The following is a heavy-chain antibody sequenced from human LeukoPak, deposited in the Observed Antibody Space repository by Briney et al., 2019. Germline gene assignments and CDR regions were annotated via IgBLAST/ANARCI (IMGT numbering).Heavy chain of an antibody. CDR2: IYYSGST. V-gene: IGHV4-39*07. CDR3: AGPPLDSVWGKAQPKYYWYFDL. CDR1: GGSISSGTYY. J-gene: IGHJ2*01. D-gene: IGHD3-16*01. Sequence: SETLSLTCTVSGGSISSGTYYWGWIRQPPGKGLEWIGSIYYSGSTYYNPSLRSRVTISVDTSKNQFSLKLSSVTAADTAVYYCAGPPLDSVWGKAQPKYYWYFDLWGRGTLVTVSS.